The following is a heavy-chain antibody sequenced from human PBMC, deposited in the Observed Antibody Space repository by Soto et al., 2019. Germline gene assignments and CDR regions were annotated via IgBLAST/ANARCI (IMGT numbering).Heavy chain of an antibody. D-gene: IGHD2-15*01. V-gene: IGHV4-39*01. CDR3: VRLCCVTVVVAATPDH. CDR2: IYYSGST. Sequence: SETLSLTCTVSGGSISSNSYYWGWIRQPPGKGQERIGSIYYSGSTYYNTSLKSRVTISVDTSNNQFSLKVSFVTAADTAVYYCVRLCCVTVVVAATPDHWGQGTLVTVSS. J-gene: IGHJ4*02. CDR1: GGSISSNSYY.